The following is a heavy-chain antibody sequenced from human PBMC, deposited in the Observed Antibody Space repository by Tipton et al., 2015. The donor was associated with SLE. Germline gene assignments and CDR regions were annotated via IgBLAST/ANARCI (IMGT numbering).Heavy chain of an antibody. Sequence: QLVQSGAEVKKPGASVKVSCKASGYTFTSYYMHWVRQAPGQGLEWMGIISPSGGSTSYAQKFQGRVTMTRDTSTSTVYMELSSLRSEDAAVYYCARDSSRLPSRLDFDYWGQGTLVTVSS. V-gene: IGHV1-46*01. CDR1: GYTFTSYY. D-gene: IGHD2-15*01. CDR2: ISPSGGST. J-gene: IGHJ4*02. CDR3: ARDSSRLPSRLDFDY.